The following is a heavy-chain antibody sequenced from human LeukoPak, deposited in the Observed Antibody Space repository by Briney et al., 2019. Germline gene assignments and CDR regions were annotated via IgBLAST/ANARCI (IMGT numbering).Heavy chain of an antibody. CDR1: GYTFTGYY. CDR2: INPNSGGT. CDR3: ARGLNSGSYTQFDP. Sequence: GASVKVSCKASGYTFTGYYMHWVRQAPGQGLEWMGWINPNSGGTNYAQKFQGRVTMTRGTSISTAYMELSRLRSDDTAVYYCARGLNSGSYTQFDPWGQGTLVTVSS. D-gene: IGHD1-26*01. J-gene: IGHJ5*02. V-gene: IGHV1-2*02.